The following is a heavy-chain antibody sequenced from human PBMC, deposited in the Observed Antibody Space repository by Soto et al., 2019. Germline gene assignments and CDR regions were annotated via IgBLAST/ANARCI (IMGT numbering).Heavy chain of an antibody. CDR1: GFTFSSYA. V-gene: IGHV3-23*01. J-gene: IGHJ6*02. CDR3: AKDTRGLLRFDYYYYYGMDV. Sequence: GGSLRLSCAASGFTFSSYAMSWVRQAPGKWLEWVSAISGSGGSTYYADSVKGRFTISRDNSKNTLYLQMNSLRAEDTAVYYCAKDTRGLLRFDYYYYYGMDVWGQGXTVTVYS. D-gene: IGHD3-3*01. CDR2: ISGSGGST.